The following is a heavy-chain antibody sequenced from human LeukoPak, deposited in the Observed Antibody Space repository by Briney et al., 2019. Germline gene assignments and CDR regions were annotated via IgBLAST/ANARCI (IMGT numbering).Heavy chain of an antibody. Sequence: PGGSLRLSCAASGFTFSSYAMSWVRQAPGKGLEWVAVISYDGSNKYYADSVKGRFTISRDNSKNTLYLQMNSLRAEDTAVYYCARERDDGYNLWGQGTLVTVSS. CDR1: GFTFSSYA. D-gene: IGHD5-24*01. CDR3: ARERDDGYNL. V-gene: IGHV3-30*04. J-gene: IGHJ5*02. CDR2: ISYDGSNK.